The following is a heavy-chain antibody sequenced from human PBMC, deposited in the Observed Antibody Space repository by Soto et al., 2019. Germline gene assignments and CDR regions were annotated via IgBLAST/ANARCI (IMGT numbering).Heavy chain of an antibody. Sequence: QVQLVQSGAEVKKPGSSVKVSCKASGGTFSSYAISWVRQAPGQGLEWMGGIIPIFGTANYAQKFQGRVTITADESTSTAYMELSSLRSEDTAVYYCARTIISSDYGGPYYSYGMDVWGQGTTVTVSS. V-gene: IGHV1-69*01. J-gene: IGHJ6*02. D-gene: IGHD4-17*01. CDR3: ARTIISSDYGGPYYSYGMDV. CDR1: GGTFSSYA. CDR2: IIPIFGTA.